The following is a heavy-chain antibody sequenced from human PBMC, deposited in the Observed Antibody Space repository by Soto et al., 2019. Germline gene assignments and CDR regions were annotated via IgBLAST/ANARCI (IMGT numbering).Heavy chain of an antibody. CDR1: GFTFSSYG. V-gene: IGHV3-33*01. CDR2: IWYDGSNK. D-gene: IGHD1-1*01. CDR3: ARDQSTTGNTYYYYGMDV. Sequence: QVQLVESGGGVVQPGRSLRLSCAASGFTFSSYGMHWVRQAPGKGLEWVAVIWYDGSNKYYADSVKGRFTISRDNSKNTLYLQMNSLRAEDTAVYYCARDQSTTGNTYYYYGMDVWGQGTTVTVSS. J-gene: IGHJ6*02.